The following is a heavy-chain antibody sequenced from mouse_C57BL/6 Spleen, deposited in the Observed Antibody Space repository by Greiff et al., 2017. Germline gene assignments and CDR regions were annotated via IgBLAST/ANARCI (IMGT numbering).Heavy chain of an antibody. CDR3: ARADYYGSREDYAMDY. V-gene: IGHV1-81*01. J-gene: IGHJ4*01. D-gene: IGHD1-1*01. Sequence: QVQLQQSGAELARPGASVKLSCKASGYTFTSYGISWVKQRTGQGLEWIGEIYPRSGNTYYNEKFKGKATLTADKSSSTAYMELRSLTSEDSAVYFCARADYYGSREDYAMDYWGQGTSVTVSS. CDR1: GYTFTSYG. CDR2: IYPRSGNT.